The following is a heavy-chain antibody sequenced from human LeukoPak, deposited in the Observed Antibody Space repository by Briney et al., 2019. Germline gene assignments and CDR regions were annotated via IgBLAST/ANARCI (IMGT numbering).Heavy chain of an antibody. V-gene: IGHV3-7*03. CDR1: GFPFNAYW. Sequence: TGGSLRLSCAASGFPFNAYWMTWVRQAPGKGLEWVANLRQDGDTKYYVDSVKGRFTISRDNAMNSLYLQMNSLRAEDTAIYYCARSLPYGTTWYGRSDFWGQGTLVTVSS. D-gene: IGHD6-13*01. J-gene: IGHJ4*02. CDR2: LRQDGDTK. CDR3: ARSLPYGTTWYGRSDF.